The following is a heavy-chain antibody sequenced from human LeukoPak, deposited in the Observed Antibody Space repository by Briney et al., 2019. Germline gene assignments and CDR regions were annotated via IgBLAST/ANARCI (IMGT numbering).Heavy chain of an antibody. D-gene: IGHD3-9*01. CDR1: GGSISSNY. J-gene: IGHJ4*02. V-gene: IGHV4-59*08. CDR2: IYYSGST. Sequence: PSETLSLTCTVSGGSISSNYWSWIRQPPGKGLEGIGYIYYSGSTNYNPSLKSRVTISVDTSKNQFSLKLSSVTAADTAVFFFPGQDGIRYFDWYFDYWGQGTLVTVSS. CDR3: PGQDGIRYFDWYFDY.